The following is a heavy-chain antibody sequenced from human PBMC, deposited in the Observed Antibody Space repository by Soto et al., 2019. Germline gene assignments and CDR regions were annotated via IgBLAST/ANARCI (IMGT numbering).Heavy chain of an antibody. Sequence: QVQLVESGGGLVRPGESLRLSCAASEFTFSDYYMSWIRQAPGKGLEWVSYISSSGNTIYYADSVKGRFTISRDNAKNSLYLQMNSLRAEDTAVYDCARRYSGGRAFDICGQGTMVTVSS. J-gene: IGHJ3*02. CDR3: ARRYSGGRAFDI. V-gene: IGHV3-11*01. CDR1: EFTFSDYY. CDR2: ISSSGNTI. D-gene: IGHD5-12*01.